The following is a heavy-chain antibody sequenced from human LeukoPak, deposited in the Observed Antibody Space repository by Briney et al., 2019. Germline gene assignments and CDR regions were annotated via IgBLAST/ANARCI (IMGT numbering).Heavy chain of an antibody. J-gene: IGHJ4*02. CDR1: GFTFSSYA. CDR3: AKVMWGEGYSYGYRGAGVEY. D-gene: IGHD5-18*01. Sequence: GGSLRLSCAASGFTFSSYAMSWVRQAPGKGLEWVSAISGSGGSTYYADSVKGRFTISRDNSKNTLYLQMNSLRAEDTAVYYCAKVMWGEGYSYGYRGAGVEYWGQGTLVTVTS. CDR2: ISGSGGST. V-gene: IGHV3-23*01.